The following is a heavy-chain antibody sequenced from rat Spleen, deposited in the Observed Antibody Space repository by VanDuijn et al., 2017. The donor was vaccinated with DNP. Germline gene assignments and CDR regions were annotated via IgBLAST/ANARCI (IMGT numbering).Heavy chain of an antibody. CDR3: TRQLGLDY. CDR1: GFTLNKYW. J-gene: IGHJ3*01. CDR2: IISSGGNT. V-gene: IGHV5-31*01. Sequence: EVQLVESGGGLVQPGGSLTLSCAASGFTLNKYWMTWIRQAPGKGLEWIASIISSGGNTYYPESVKGRFTISRDDAKNSLYLQMNSLRSEDTATYYCTRQLGLDYWGQGTLVTVSS. D-gene: IGHD5-1*01.